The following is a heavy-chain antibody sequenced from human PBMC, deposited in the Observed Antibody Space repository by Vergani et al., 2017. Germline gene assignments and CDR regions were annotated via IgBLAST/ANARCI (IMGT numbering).Heavy chain of an antibody. CDR3: TRGWHYDIIVYWDY. J-gene: IGHJ4*02. V-gene: IGHV1-46*03. CDR2: INPSGGST. Sequence: QVQLVQSGAEVKKPGASMKVSCKASGYTFTSYYMHWVRQAPGQGLEWMGIINPSGGSTSYAQKFQGIVTMTRDTSTSTVYMELSSLRSEETSVYAWTRGWHYDIIVYWDYWGQGTLVTVSS. CDR1: GYTFTSYY. D-gene: IGHD3-22*01.